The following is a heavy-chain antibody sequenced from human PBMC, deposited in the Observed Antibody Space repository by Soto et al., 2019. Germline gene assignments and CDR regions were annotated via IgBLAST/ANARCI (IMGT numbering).Heavy chain of an antibody. D-gene: IGHD3-3*01. Sequence: SETLSLTCTVSGGSISSSSYYWGWIRQPPGKGLEWIGSIYYSGSTYYNPSLKSRVTISVDTSKNQFSLKLSSVTAADTAVYYCARHKYGPNDFWSGYYAPSFDYWGQGTLVTVSS. V-gene: IGHV4-39*01. CDR3: ARHKYGPNDFWSGYYAPSFDY. CDR2: IYYSGST. J-gene: IGHJ4*02. CDR1: GGSISSSSYY.